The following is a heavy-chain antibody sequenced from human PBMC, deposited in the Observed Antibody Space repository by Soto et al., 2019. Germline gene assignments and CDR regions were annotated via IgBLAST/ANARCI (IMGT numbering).Heavy chain of an antibody. J-gene: IGHJ5*02. CDR2: IYYSGST. CDR3: ARTIAAAGRGFDDWLDP. CDR1: GGSISSGGYY. Sequence: SETLSLTCTVSGGSISSGGYYWSWIRQHPGKGLEWIGYIYYSGSTYYNPSLKSRVTISVDTSKNQFSLKLSSVTAADTAVYYCARTIAAAGRGFDDWLDPWGQGTLVTVSS. V-gene: IGHV4-31*03. D-gene: IGHD6-13*01.